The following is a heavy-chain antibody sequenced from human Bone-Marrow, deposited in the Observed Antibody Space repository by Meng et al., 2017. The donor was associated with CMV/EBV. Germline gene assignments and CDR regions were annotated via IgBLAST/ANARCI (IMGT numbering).Heavy chain of an antibody. CDR1: GDSIRNYY. V-gene: IGHV4-59*01. CDR3: ARDPSRSGVYGYYYGMDV. J-gene: IGHJ6*04. Sequence: SETLSLTCTVSGDSIRNYYWNWIRQPPGKGLEWIGFIHYSGSTNYNPSLKSRVTMSVETSKDQISLKLNSVTAADTAVYFCARDPSRSGVYGYYYGMDVWGEGTTVTVSS. D-gene: IGHD3-3*01. CDR2: IHYSGST.